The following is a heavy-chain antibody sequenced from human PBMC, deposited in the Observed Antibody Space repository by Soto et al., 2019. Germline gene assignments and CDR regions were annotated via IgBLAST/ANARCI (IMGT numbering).Heavy chain of an antibody. Sequence: PWGTLSLTCAVYGWSFSWYYWRWIRQPPGKGLGWLGEINHSGSTNYNPSLKSRVTISVDTSKNQFSLKLSSVTAADTAVYYCARGQAAWWTQLLPDGEYFYGMDVWGKGTTVTVS. J-gene: IGHJ6*04. CDR3: ARGQAAWWTQLLPDGEYFYGMDV. CDR2: INHSGST. CDR1: GWSFSWYY. V-gene: IGHV4-34*01. D-gene: IGHD2-2*01.